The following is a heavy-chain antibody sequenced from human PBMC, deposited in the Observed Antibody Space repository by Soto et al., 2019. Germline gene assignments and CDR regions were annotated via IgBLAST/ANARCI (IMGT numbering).Heavy chain of an antibody. CDR1: GESFSGHI. J-gene: IGHJ4*02. V-gene: IGHV4-34*01. CDR2: INHSGSA. Sequence: SETLSLTCAVYGESFSGHIWTWIRQTPGKGLQWIGQINHSGSASYNPSLKSRVTISVHTSNSQFSLELSPVTAADTAVYYCARGLITGSHYSGGWYYFDSWGQGTQVT. D-gene: IGHD6-19*01. CDR3: ARGLITGSHYSGGWYYFDS.